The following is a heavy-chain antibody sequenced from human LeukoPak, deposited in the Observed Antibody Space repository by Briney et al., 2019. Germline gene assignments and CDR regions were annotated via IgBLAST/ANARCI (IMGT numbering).Heavy chain of an antibody. CDR2: IRYDGSNK. V-gene: IGHV3-30*02. J-gene: IGHJ5*02. CDR1: GFTFSSYG. CDR3: AKDYGGYYGSGSYHWFDP. Sequence: GGSLRLSCAASGFTFSSYGMHWVRQAPGKGLEGVAFIRYDGSNKYYADSVKGRFTISRDNSKNTLYLQMNSLSAEDTAVYYCAKDYGGYYGSGSYHWFDPWGQGTLVTVSS. D-gene: IGHD3-10*01.